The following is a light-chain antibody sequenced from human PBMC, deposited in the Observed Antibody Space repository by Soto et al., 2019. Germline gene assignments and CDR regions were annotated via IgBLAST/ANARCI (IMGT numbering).Light chain of an antibody. J-gene: IGKJ1*01. V-gene: IGKV3-15*01. CDR1: QSVRSS. CDR3: QQYNSWPET. CDR2: DAS. Sequence: ERTQSRVTLSVSQGERATLFCRASQSVRSSLAWYQQKPGQAPRLFIYDASTRATGIPARFSGSGSGTEFTLTISSLQSEDFAVYYCQQYNSWPETFGQATKV.